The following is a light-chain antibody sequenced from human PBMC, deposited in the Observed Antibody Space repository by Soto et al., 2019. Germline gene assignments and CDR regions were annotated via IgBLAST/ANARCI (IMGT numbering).Light chain of an antibody. J-gene: IGLJ3*02. CDR2: GNS. CDR1: SSNIGAGYD. Sequence: QAVLTQPPSVSGAPGQRVTISCTGSSSNIGAGYDVPWYQQLPGTAPKLLIYGNSNRPSGVPDRFSGSKSGTSASLAITGLQAEDEADYYCQSYHSSLSGWVFGGGTKLTVL. CDR3: QSYHSSLSGWV. V-gene: IGLV1-40*01.